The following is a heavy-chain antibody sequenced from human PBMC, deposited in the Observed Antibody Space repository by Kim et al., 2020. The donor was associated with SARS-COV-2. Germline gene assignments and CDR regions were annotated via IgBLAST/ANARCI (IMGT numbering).Heavy chain of an antibody. CDR3: ARRKGYCSSTSCYYFDP. V-gene: IGHV3-11*06. D-gene: IGHD2-2*01. Sequence: VKCRFTISRDNPKNSLYLQMNSLRAEDTAVYYCARRKGYCSSTSCYYFDPWGQGTLVTVSS. J-gene: IGHJ5*02.